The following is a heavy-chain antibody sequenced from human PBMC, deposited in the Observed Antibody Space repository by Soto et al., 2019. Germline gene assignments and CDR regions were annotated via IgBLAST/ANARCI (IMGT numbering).Heavy chain of an antibody. V-gene: IGHV1-3*01. J-gene: IGHJ4*02. CDR3: ARHVKKQWLVYFDY. Sequence: GASVKLSCKACGDSFTSYAMHWVRQAPGQRLEWMGWINAGNGNTKYSQKFQGRVTITRDTSASTAYMELSSLRSEDTAVYYCARHVKKQWLVYFDYWGQGTLVTVSS. CDR1: GDSFTSYA. CDR2: INAGNGNT. D-gene: IGHD6-19*01.